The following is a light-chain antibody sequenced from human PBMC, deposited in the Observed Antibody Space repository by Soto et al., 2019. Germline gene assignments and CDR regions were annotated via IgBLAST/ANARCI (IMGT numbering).Light chain of an antibody. Sequence: QSALTQPASVSGSPGQSITISCSGTSSDVGSYNLVSWYQQHPGKAPKFMISEGSKRPSGVSNRFSGSKSGNTSSLTISGLQAEDEADYYCCSYAGYSTFVFGRGTKLTVL. CDR1: SSDVGSYNL. CDR2: EGS. J-gene: IGLJ1*01. V-gene: IGLV2-23*03. CDR3: CSYAGYSTFV.